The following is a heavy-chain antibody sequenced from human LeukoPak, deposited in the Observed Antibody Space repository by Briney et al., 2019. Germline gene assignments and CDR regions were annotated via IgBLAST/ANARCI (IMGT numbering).Heavy chain of an antibody. V-gene: IGHV1-18*01. CDR2: INAYNGNT. D-gene: IGHD3-10*01. Sequence: ASVKVSCKASGYTFTSYGISWVRQAPGQGLEWMGRINAYNGNTNYAQKLQGRVTMTTDTSTSTPYMELRSLRSDDTAVYYCAREGGLLWFDDRTSEKVGDYYYYGMDVWGQGTTVTVSS. J-gene: IGHJ6*02. CDR1: GYTFTSYG. CDR3: AREGGLLWFDDRTSEKVGDYYYYGMDV.